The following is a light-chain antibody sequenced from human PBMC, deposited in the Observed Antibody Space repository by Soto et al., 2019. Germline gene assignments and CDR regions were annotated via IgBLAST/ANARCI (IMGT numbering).Light chain of an antibody. CDR2: EGS. CDR3: CSYAGSSTPYV. J-gene: IGLJ1*01. V-gene: IGLV2-23*01. Sequence: QSALXQPASVSGSPGQSITISCTGTSSDVGSYNLVSWYQQHPGKAPKLMIYEGSKRPSGVSNRFSGSKSGNTASLTISGLQAEDEADYYCCSYAGSSTPYVFGTGTKVTVL. CDR1: SSDVGSYNL.